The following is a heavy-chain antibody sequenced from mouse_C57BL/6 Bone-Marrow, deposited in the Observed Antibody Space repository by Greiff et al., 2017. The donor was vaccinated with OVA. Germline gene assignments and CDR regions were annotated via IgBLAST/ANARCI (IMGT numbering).Heavy chain of an antibody. D-gene: IGHD1-1*01. CDR3: ARRTTVVASYWYFDV. CDR2: ISSGSSTI. J-gene: IGHJ1*03. Sequence: EVQGVESGGGLVKPGGSLKLSCAASGFTFSDYGMHWVRQAPEKGLEWVAYISSGSSTIYYADTVKGRFTISRDNAKNTLFLQMTSLRSEDTAMYYCARRTTVVASYWYFDVWGTGTTVTVSS. CDR1: GFTFSDYG. V-gene: IGHV5-17*01.